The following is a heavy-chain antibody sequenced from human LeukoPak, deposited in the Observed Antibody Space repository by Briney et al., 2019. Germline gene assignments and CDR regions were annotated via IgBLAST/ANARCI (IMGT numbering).Heavy chain of an antibody. CDR1: GFTVNSNY. CDR3: AGGGYSSSWIIDY. J-gene: IGHJ4*02. CDR2: IYSGGST. Sequence: GGSLRLSCAASGFTVNSNYMSWVRQAPGKGLEWVSVIYSGGSTYYADSVKGRFTISRDNSKNTLYLQMNSLRAEDTAVYYCAGGGYSSSWIIDYWGQGTLVTVSS. D-gene: IGHD6-13*01. V-gene: IGHV3-53*01.